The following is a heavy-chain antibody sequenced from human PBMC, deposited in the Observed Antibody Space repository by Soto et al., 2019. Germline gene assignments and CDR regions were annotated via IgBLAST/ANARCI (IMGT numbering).Heavy chain of an antibody. V-gene: IGHV4-59*11. CDR1: GASIRSPY. Sequence: SETLSLTCTVSGASIRSPYWSWIRQSPGKGLEWIGYIYYSGTTNYNPSLKNRVTISVDTSKNQLSLNLTSVTAADTAVYFCARTPFSLTLGTVLHYYAYWGQVPPVTVSS. CDR2: IYYSGTT. J-gene: IGHJ4*02. CDR3: ARTPFSLTLGTVLHYYAY. D-gene: IGHD3-9*01.